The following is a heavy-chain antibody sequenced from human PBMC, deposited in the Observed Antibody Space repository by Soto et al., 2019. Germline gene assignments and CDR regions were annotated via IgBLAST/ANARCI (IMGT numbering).Heavy chain of an antibody. CDR1: GYTFTSYG. CDR3: ARDRYSDSSGYYWGHDFDY. J-gene: IGHJ4*02. Sequence: QVQLVQSGAEVKKPGASVKVSCKASGYTFTSYGISWVRQAPGQGLEWMGWISAYNGNTNYAQKLQGRVTMTTDTSTSTAYMELRSLRSDDTAVYYCARDRYSDSSGYYWGHDFDYWGQGTLVTVSS. V-gene: IGHV1-18*01. CDR2: ISAYNGNT. D-gene: IGHD3-22*01.